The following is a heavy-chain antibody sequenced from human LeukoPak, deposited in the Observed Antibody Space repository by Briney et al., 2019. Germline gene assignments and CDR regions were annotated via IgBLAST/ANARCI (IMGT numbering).Heavy chain of an antibody. CDR3: ARHRAYSSSSPFDY. CDR2: IYYTGST. J-gene: IGHJ4*02. Sequence: SETLSLTCSVSGGAISSLYWSWIRRPPGKGLEWIGCIYYTGSTNYNPSLKSRVAMFVDMSKNQFSLRLSSVTAADTAVYYCARHRAYSSSSPFDYWGQGTLVTVSS. CDR1: GGAISSLY. V-gene: IGHV4-59*08. D-gene: IGHD6-6*01.